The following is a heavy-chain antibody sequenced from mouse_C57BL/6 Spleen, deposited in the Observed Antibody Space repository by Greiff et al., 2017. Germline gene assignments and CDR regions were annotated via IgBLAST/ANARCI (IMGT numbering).Heavy chain of an antibody. Sequence: EVQLQQSGPELVKPGASVKISCKASGYTFTDYYMNWVKQSHGKSLEWIGDINPNNGGTSYNQKFKGKATLTVDKSSSTAYMELRSLTSEDSAVYYCASSSRSYVAMDYWGQGTSVTVSS. CDR3: ASSSRSYVAMDY. J-gene: IGHJ4*01. D-gene: IGHD1-1*01. CDR2: INPNNGGT. CDR1: GYTFTDYY. V-gene: IGHV1-26*01.